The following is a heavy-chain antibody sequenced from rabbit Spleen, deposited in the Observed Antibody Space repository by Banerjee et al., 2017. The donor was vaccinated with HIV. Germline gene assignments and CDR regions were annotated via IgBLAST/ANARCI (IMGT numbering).Heavy chain of an antibody. V-gene: IGHV1S40*01. CDR2: VYAGSSGST. D-gene: IGHD1-1*01. Sequence: QSLEESGGGLVKPGASLTLTCKASKFSFNSGYDMCWVRQAPGKGLEWIACVYAGSSGSTDYASWVNGRFTISKISSTTVTLQMTSLTAADTATYFRARNYVNVFDPWGPGTLVTVS. J-gene: IGHJ2*01. CDR1: KFSFNSGYD. CDR3: ARNYVNVFDP.